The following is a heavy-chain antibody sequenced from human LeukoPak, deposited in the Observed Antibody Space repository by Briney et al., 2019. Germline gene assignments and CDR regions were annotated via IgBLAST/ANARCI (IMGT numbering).Heavy chain of an antibody. J-gene: IGHJ5*02. D-gene: IGHD2-2*02. CDR2: IYYSGST. V-gene: IGHV4-59*01. CDR3: ARQIVVVPAAINWFDP. Sequence: SETLSLTCTVPGGSISSYYWSWIRQPPGKGLEWIGYIYYSGSTNYNPSLKSRVTISVDMSKNQFSLKLSSVTAADTAVYYCARQIVVVPAAINWFDPWGQGTLVTVSS. CDR1: GGSISSYY.